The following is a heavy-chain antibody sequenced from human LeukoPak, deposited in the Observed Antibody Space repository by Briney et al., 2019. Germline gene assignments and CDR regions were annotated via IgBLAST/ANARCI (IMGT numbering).Heavy chain of an antibody. CDR1: GFTFSNYW. CDR2: INESGGEK. CDR3: ARDPDPGTTDY. D-gene: IGHD1-7*01. V-gene: IGHV3-7*01. Sequence: GGSLRLPCAVSGFTFSNYWMSWVRQAPGKGLEWVANINESGGEKYYVDSVEGRFTISRDNAKSSLYLQMNTLRAEDTAVYYCARDPDPGTTDYWGQGTLVTVSS. J-gene: IGHJ4*02.